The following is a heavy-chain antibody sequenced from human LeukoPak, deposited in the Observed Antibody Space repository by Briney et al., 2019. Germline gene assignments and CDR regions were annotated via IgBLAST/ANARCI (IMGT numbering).Heavy chain of an antibody. CDR3: ARADIRAIASSGWYGFDF. V-gene: IGHV1-18*01. J-gene: IGHJ4*02. CDR2: ISAYNGNT. CDR1: GYTFTSYG. Sequence: GASVKVSCKASGYTFTSYGITWVRQAPGQGLEWMAWISAYNGNTNYAQKLQGRVTMTTDTSTSTAYMELRSLRSDDTAVYYCARADIRAIASSGWYGFDFWGQGTLVTVSS. D-gene: IGHD6-19*01.